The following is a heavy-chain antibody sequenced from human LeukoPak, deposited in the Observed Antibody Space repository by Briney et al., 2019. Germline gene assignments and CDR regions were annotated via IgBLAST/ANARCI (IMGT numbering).Heavy chain of an antibody. CDR3: SRDPTSVVTMGDY. Sequence: GGSLRLSCAASGLTVSTNYFSWVRLAPGKGLEWVSVIYADGRTYYADSVKGRFTISRDNSRNTLSLQMNRLRAEDTAVYYCSRDPTSVVTMGDYWGQGTLVTVSS. CDR2: IYADGRT. CDR1: GLTVSTNY. D-gene: IGHD2-21*02. J-gene: IGHJ4*02. V-gene: IGHV3-53*01.